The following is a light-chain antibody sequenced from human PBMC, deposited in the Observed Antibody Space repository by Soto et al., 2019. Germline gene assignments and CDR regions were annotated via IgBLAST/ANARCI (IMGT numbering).Light chain of an antibody. CDR2: DAS. Sequence: EIVLTQSPVTLSLSPGERATLSCRASQSVRTYLAWYQVKPGQAPRLLIYDASSRASGVPARFSGSGSGTDFTLTISSLEPEDFALYYCQQCNSWPPITFGQGTRLEIK. V-gene: IGKV3-11*01. CDR3: QQCNSWPPIT. CDR1: QSVRTY. J-gene: IGKJ5*01.